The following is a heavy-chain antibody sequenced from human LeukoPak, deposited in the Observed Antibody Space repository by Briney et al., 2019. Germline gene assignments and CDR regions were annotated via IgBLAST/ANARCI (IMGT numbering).Heavy chain of an antibody. CDR1: GGSISSSSYY. J-gene: IGHJ4*02. V-gene: IGHV4-39*07. D-gene: IGHD3-22*01. CDR3: ARVYYYDSSGYPDY. Sequence: SETLSLTRTVSGGSISSSSYYWGWIRQPPGKGLGWVGSIYYSGSTYYNPSLKSRVTISVDTSKNQFSLKLSSVTAADTAVYYCARVYYYDSSGYPDYWGQGTLVTVSS. CDR2: IYYSGST.